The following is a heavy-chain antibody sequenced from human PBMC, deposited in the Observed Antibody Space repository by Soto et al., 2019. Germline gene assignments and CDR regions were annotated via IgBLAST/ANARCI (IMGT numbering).Heavy chain of an antibody. J-gene: IGHJ3*02. CDR3: AKAALYCSGGSCYRWDAFDI. D-gene: IGHD2-15*01. CDR2: ISGSGGST. CDR1: GFTFSSYA. V-gene: IGHV3-23*01. Sequence: EVQLLESGGGLVQPGGSLRLSCAASGFTFSSYAMSWVRQAPGKGLEWVSAISGSGGSTYYADSVKGRFTISRDNSKNTLYLQMNSLRAEETAVYYCAKAALYCSGGSCYRWDAFDIWGQGTMVTVSS.